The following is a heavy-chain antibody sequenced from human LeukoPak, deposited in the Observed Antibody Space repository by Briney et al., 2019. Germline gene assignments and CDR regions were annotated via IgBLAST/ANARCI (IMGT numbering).Heavy chain of an antibody. J-gene: IGHJ6*03. CDR1: GYSITRGYY. CDR2: IFHTGST. D-gene: IGHD3-22*01. V-gene: IGHV4-38-2*02. CDR3: ARERHYYDSSGQPVYYMDV. Sequence: SETLSLTCTVSGYSITRGYYWGWIRQPPGKGPEWIASIFHTGSTNYNPSLKSRVTISVDTSKNQFSLKLSSVTAADTAVYYCARERHYYDSSGQPVYYMDVWGKGTTVTISS.